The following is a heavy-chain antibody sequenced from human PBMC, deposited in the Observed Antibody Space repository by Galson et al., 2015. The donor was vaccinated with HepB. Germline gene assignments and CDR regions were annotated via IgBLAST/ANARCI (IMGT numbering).Heavy chain of an antibody. CDR1: GFTFDDYT. Sequence: SLRLSCAASGFTFDDYTMHWVRQAPGKGLEWVSLISWDGGSTYYADSVQGRFTISRDNSKNSLYLQMDSLRTEDTALYYCAKAYSSSPTSYYYYGMDVWGQGTTVTVSS. V-gene: IGHV3-43*01. J-gene: IGHJ6*02. D-gene: IGHD6-13*01. CDR2: ISWDGGST. CDR3: AKAYSSSPTSYYYYGMDV.